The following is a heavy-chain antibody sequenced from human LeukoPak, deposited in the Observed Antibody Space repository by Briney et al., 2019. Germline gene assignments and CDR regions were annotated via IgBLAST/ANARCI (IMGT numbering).Heavy chain of an antibody. J-gene: IGHJ5*02. CDR1: GGSISSYY. CDR2: IYTSGST. D-gene: IGHD2-15*01. CDR3: ARVASGVGYNWFDP. Sequence: SETLSLTCTVSGGSISSYYWSWIRQPAGKGLEWIGRIYTSGSTNYNPSLKSRVTMSVDTSKNQFSLKLSSVTAADTAVYYCARVASGVGYNWFDPWGQGTLVTVSS. V-gene: IGHV4-4*07.